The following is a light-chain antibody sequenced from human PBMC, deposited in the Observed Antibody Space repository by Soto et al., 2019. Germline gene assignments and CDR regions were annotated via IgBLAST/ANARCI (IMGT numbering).Light chain of an antibody. V-gene: IGKV1D-13*01. CDR2: DVS. J-gene: IGKJ4*01. CDR3: QQFKNFPFT. Sequence: AIPLTQSPSSLSASVGDRVAITCRASQGISSALAWYQQKPGKAPKLLISDVSSLERGVPSRFSGSGSGTDFLLTISSLLPDDFATYFCQQFKNFPFTFGGGTTVEIK. CDR1: QGISSA.